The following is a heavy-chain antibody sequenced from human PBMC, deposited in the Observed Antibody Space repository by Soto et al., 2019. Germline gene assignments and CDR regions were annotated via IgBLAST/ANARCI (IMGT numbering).Heavy chain of an antibody. CDR3: ARGRPDILTGYGNWFDP. Sequence: QVQLQQWGAGLLKPSETLSLTCAVYGGSFSGYYWSWIRQPPGKGLEWIGEINHSGSTNYNPSLKSRVTISVDTSTNQFSLKLRSVTAADTAVYYCARGRPDILTGYGNWFDPWGQGTLVTVSS. J-gene: IGHJ5*02. CDR1: GGSFSGYY. V-gene: IGHV4-34*01. CDR2: INHSGST. D-gene: IGHD3-9*01.